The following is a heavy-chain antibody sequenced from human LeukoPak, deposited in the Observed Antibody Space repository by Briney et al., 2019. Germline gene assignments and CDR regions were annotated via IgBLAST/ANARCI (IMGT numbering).Heavy chain of an antibody. V-gene: IGHV3-30*02. Sequence: GGSLRLSCAASGFTFSTYGMHWVRQAPGKGLEWVTLIRYDGGNKYYADSVKGRFTISRDNSKNTLYLQMNSLRAEDTAVYYCVKDPYGDCLRYFDYWGQGTLVTVSS. CDR2: IRYDGGNK. J-gene: IGHJ4*02. D-gene: IGHD4-17*01. CDR3: VKDPYGDCLRYFDY. CDR1: GFTFSTYG.